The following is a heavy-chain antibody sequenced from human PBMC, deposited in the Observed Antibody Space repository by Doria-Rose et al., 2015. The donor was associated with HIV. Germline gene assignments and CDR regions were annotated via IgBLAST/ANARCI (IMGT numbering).Heavy chain of an antibody. J-gene: IGHJ4*02. Sequence: TLSLTCTVSGGSISNYYWTWIRQPPGKGLEWIGYIYYSGSTSYNPSLKSRVIISVDTSKNQFSLRLSSVTAADTAAYYCARGVGPALDYWGQGTLVTVSS. CDR2: IYYSGST. V-gene: IGHV4-59*01. CDR1: GGSISNYY. CDR3: ARGVGPALDY.